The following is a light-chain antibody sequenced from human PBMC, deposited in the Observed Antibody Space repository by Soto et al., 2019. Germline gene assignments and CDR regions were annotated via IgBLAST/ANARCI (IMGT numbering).Light chain of an antibody. J-gene: IGLJ1*01. Sequence: QSVLTQPPSVSAAPGQEVTSSCSGSSSNIGNNYVSWYQQLPGTAPKLLIYENNKRPSGIPDRFSGSKSGTSATLGITGLQTGDEADYYCGTWDSSLSAGVFGTGTKDTVL. CDR3: GTWDSSLSAGV. CDR1: SSNIGNNY. V-gene: IGLV1-51*02. CDR2: ENN.